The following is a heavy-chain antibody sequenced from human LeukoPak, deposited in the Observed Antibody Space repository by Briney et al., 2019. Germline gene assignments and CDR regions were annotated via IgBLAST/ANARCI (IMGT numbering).Heavy chain of an antibody. Sequence: PSETLSLTCTVSGVSISSGDYYWGWLRQPPGKGLEWIGYIYNSGSTYYNPSLKSRVTISVDTSKNQFSLKLNSVTAADTAVYSCARSGSSGYYFVYWGQGTLVTVSS. CDR3: ARSGSSGYYFVY. V-gene: IGHV4-30-4*01. CDR1: GVSISSGDYY. D-gene: IGHD3-22*01. J-gene: IGHJ4*02. CDR2: IYNSGST.